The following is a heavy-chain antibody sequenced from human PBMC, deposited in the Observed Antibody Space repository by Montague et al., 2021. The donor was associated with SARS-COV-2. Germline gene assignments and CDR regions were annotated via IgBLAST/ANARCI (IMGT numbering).Heavy chain of an antibody. V-gene: IGHV4-34*01. D-gene: IGHD3-10*01. J-gene: IGHJ6*03. Sequence: TLSLTCAVHGGSFSTYSWNWIRQPPGKGLEWIGEIHHGGSTNYNPSLKSRVTISADTSKNQFSLKLTSVAAADTAVYYCARLGDGVVPSPILGVGPYYSYYYMDVWGRGTTVTVSS. CDR3: ARLGDGVVPSPILGVGPYYSYYYMDV. CDR2: IHHGGST. CDR1: GGSFSTYS.